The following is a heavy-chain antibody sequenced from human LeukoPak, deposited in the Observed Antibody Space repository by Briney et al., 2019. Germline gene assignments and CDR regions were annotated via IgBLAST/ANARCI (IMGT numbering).Heavy chain of an antibody. CDR3: AKGGGSTYSGDYYYMDV. J-gene: IGHJ6*03. Sequence: GGSLRLSCAASGFTFSSYSMNWVRQAPGKGLAWVSAISGSGGSTYYADSVKGRFTISRDNSKNTLFLQMNSLRAEDTALYYCAKGGGSTYSGDYYYMDVWGKGTTVTVSS. D-gene: IGHD2-2*01. CDR2: ISGSGGST. V-gene: IGHV3-23*01. CDR1: GFTFSSYS.